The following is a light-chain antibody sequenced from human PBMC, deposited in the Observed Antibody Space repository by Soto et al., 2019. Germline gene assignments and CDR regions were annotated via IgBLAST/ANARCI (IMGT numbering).Light chain of an antibody. CDR3: SSYTSSSTVV. CDR2: EVS. Sequence: QSALTQPASVSGSPGQSITISCTGTSSDVGGYNYVSWYQQHPGKDPKLMIYEVSNRPSGVSNRFSGSKSGNTDSLTISGLQAEDEADYYCSSYTSSSTVVFGGGTKVTVL. V-gene: IGLV2-14*01. J-gene: IGLJ2*01. CDR1: SSDVGGYNY.